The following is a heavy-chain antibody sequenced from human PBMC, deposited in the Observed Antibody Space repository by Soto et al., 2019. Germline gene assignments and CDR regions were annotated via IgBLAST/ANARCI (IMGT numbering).Heavy chain of an antibody. CDR2: IYHSGST. CDR3: ARGMTTVTTFDY. V-gene: IGHV4-30-2*01. Sequence: QLQLQESGSGLVKPSQTLSLTCAVSGGSISSGGYSCNWIRQPPGKGLEWIGYIYHSGSTYYNPSLKGRVTISVDRSKNQCSLKLSSVTAADTAVYYCARGMTTVTTFDYWGQGTLVTVSS. CDR1: GGSISSGGYS. J-gene: IGHJ4*02. D-gene: IGHD4-17*01.